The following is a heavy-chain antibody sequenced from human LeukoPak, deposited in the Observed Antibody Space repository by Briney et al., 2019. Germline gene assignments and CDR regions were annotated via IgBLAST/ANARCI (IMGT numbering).Heavy chain of an antibody. Sequence: GSLRLSCAASGFTFSNYDFHWVRQAAGKGLEWVSAIGVVGDTYYSGSVKGRFTISRESAKNSLYLQMNSLRDGDTAVYYCAREYCSGGNCAGGFYFDLWGRGTPVTVSS. CDR1: GFTFSNYD. D-gene: IGHD2-15*01. V-gene: IGHV3-13*01. J-gene: IGHJ2*01. CDR3: AREYCSGGNCAGGFYFDL. CDR2: IGVVGDT.